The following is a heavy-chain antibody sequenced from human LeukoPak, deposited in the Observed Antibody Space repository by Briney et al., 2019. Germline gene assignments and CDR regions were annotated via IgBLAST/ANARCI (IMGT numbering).Heavy chain of an antibody. CDR3: ARDRGDYDHLTPDY. D-gene: IGHD4-17*01. J-gene: IGHJ4*02. CDR1: GGTFSSYA. Sequence: ASVKVSCTASGGTFSSYAISWVRQAPGQGLEWMGGIIPIFGTANYAQKFQGRVTITADESTSTAYMELSSLRSEDTAVYYCARDRGDYDHLTPDYWGQGTLVTVSS. V-gene: IGHV1-69*13. CDR2: IIPIFGTA.